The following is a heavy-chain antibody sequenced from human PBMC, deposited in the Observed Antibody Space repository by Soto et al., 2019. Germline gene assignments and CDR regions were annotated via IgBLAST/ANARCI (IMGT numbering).Heavy chain of an antibody. D-gene: IGHD3-22*01. CDR3: ATSLSGYYYNY. CDR1: GFTFSSYE. Sequence: PGGSLILSCAASGFTFSSYEMMWVRQAPGKGLEWVSYIHVNVDTTYYPDSVKGRFTISRDNAKNSMYLQMNSLRAGDTAVYYCATSLSGYYYNYWGQGTLVTVSS. CDR2: IHVNVDTT. V-gene: IGHV3-48*03. J-gene: IGHJ4*02.